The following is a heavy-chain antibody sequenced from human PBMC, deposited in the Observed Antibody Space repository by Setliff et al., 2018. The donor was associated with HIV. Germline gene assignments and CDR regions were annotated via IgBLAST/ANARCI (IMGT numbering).Heavy chain of an antibody. J-gene: IGHJ4*02. CDR1: GFRFSDHF. D-gene: IGHD1-7*01. CDR2: ISSSGSTI. Sequence: GGSLRLSCAASGFRFSDHFASWFRQAPGKGLEWVSYISSSGSTIYYADSVKGRFTISRDNAKNSLYLQMNTLRAEDTAVYYCAREGITGTTLHPYWGQGTLVTVSS. V-gene: IGHV3-11*04. CDR3: AREGITGTTLHPY.